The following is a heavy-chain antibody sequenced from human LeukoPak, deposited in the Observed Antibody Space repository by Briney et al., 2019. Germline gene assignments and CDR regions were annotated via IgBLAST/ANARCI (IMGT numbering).Heavy chain of an antibody. V-gene: IGHV4-59*10. J-gene: IGHJ3*02. CDR3: ARVKLRWLQSSGAFDI. CDR2: IYTSGST. D-gene: IGHD5-24*01. Sequence: KPSETLSLTCAVYGGSFSSYYWSWIRQPAGKGLEWIGRIYTSGSTNYNPSLKSRVTMSVDTSKNQFFLKLSSVTAADTAVYYCARVKLRWLQSSGAFDIWGQGTMVTVSS. CDR1: GGSFSSYY.